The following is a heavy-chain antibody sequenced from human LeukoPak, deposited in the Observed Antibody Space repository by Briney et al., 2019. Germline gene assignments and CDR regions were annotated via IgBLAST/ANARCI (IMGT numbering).Heavy chain of an antibody. Sequence: PGGSLRLSCAASGFIFSTYSMAWVRQAPGKGLEWVSYISLSGNTIYYADSVKGRFTISRDNARNSLYLQLNSLRAEDTAVYYCARTWNRGFDYWGQGTLVTVSS. J-gene: IGHJ4*02. CDR2: ISLSGNTI. V-gene: IGHV3-48*04. CDR3: ARTWNRGFDY. D-gene: IGHD1/OR15-1a*01. CDR1: GFIFSTYS.